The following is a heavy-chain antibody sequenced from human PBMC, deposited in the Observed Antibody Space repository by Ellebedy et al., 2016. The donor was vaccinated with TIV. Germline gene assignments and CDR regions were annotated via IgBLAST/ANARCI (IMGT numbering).Heavy chain of an antibody. CDR2: IYPGDSDT. D-gene: IGHD2-8*02. V-gene: IGHV5-51*01. CDR3: ARLYCTGGDCYPFDAFDM. Sequence: GGSLRLXCKTSGYSFSTYWVGWVRQMPGNGLEWMGIIYPGDSDTRYSPSFQGQVTISADKSITTAYLQWSSLQASDTAMYYCARLYCTGGDCYPFDAFDMWGQGTMVTVSS. CDR1: GYSFSTYW. J-gene: IGHJ3*02.